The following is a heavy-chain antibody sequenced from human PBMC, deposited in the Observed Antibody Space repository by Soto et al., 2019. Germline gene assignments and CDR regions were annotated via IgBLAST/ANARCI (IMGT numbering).Heavy chain of an antibody. J-gene: IGHJ6*02. D-gene: IGHD3-3*01. CDR3: ASVSKFEFCRGSSNFGIDV. Sequence: ASVKVSCKASGYTFTSYYMHWVRQAPGQGLEWMGIINPSGGNTNYAQKFQGRVTMTRDTSTSTVYMELSSLRSEDTAVYYCASVSKFEFCRGSSNFGIDVWGQGTTVTVSS. CDR2: INPSGGNT. CDR1: GYTFTSYY. V-gene: IGHV1-46*01.